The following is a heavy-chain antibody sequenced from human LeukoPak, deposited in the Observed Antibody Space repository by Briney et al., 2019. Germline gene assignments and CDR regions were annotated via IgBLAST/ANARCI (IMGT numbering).Heavy chain of an antibody. CDR3: AKDSRPTIAVAGFDY. V-gene: IGHV3-23*01. CDR2: ISGSGTRT. D-gene: IGHD6-19*01. CDR1: GFTFNNYA. Sequence: GGSLRLSCSVSGFTFNNYAMNWVRQAPGKGLEWVSGISGSGTRTYYADSVKGRFTISRDNSKNTLYLQMNTLRAEDTAVYFCAKDSRPTIAVAGFDYWGQGTLVTVSS. J-gene: IGHJ4*02.